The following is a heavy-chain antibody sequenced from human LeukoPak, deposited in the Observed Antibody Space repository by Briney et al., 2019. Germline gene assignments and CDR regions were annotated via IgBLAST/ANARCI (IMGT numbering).Heavy chain of an antibody. J-gene: IGHJ4*02. CDR2: LDQSGTT. V-gene: IGHV4-34*01. CDR1: GRSFSGYY. CDR3: ARVPHYYFGYGYFDS. Sequence: PSETLSLTCVVYGRSFSGYYWSLIRQPPGKGLEWIGELDQSGTTNYNPSLKSRVSISVDTSKKQFSLTLTSMTAADTAVYYCARVPHYYFGYGYFDSWGQGTLVTVAS. D-gene: IGHD3-10*01.